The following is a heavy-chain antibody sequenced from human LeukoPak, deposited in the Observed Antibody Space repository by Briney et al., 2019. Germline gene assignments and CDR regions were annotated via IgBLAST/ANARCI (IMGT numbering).Heavy chain of an antibody. D-gene: IGHD5-12*01. CDR3: SKDHVDIVDAFDI. CDR1: GFTFSSYA. J-gene: IGHJ3*02. CDR2: ISGSGGST. Sequence: GGSLRLSCAASGFTFSSYAMSWVRQAPGKGLEWVSAISGSGGSTYYADSVKGRFTISRDNSKNTLYLQMNRLRAEDTAVYYCSKDHVDIVDAFDIWGQGTMVTVSS. V-gene: IGHV3-23*01.